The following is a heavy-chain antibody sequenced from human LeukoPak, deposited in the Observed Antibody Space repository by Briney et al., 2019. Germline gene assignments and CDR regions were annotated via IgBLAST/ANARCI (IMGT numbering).Heavy chain of an antibody. J-gene: IGHJ1*01. V-gene: IGHV4-39*07. CDR3: ARSARYYGDSRGYFQH. Sequence: SETLSLTCTVSGGSISSSGYYWGWIRQPPGKGLEWIASIYYSGSTYYNPSLKSRVTISVDTSKNQFSLKLSSVTAADTAVYYCARSARYYGDSRGYFQHWGQGTLVTVSS. CDR2: IYYSGST. D-gene: IGHD4-17*01. CDR1: GGSISSSGYY.